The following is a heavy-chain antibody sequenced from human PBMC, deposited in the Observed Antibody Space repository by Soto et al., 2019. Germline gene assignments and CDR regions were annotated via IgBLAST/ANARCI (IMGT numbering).Heavy chain of an antibody. CDR1: GGYISSYY. CDR2: IYSNGNT. Sequence: ETLSLTCTVSGGYISSYYWSWIRQPAGKGLEWIGRIYSNGNTNYNPSLKSRVTMSIDTSKNQFSLKLTSVTAADTAVYYCARGGSSSGFDYWGQGTLVTVSS. V-gene: IGHV4-4*07. CDR3: ARGGSSSGFDY. D-gene: IGHD6-6*01. J-gene: IGHJ4*02.